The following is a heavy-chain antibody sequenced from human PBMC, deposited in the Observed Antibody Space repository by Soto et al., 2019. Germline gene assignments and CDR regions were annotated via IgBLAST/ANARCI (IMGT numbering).Heavy chain of an antibody. V-gene: IGHV6-1*01. CDR2: TYYRSKWYN. CDR3: NFYYYSNDGTGV. J-gene: IGHJ6*02. D-gene: IGHD4-4*01. Sequence: QTPCRTSVMSGVSASTKNTAWTWIRQSPSRGLEWLGRTYYRSKWYNNYAESVNSRITSNPHTSKNQFSLQLKSVTPEDTAVYYCNFYYYSNDGTGVWGQGTTVTVSS. CDR1: GVSASTKNTA.